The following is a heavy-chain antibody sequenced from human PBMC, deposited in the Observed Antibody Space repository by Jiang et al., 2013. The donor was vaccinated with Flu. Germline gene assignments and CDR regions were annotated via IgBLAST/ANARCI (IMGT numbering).Heavy chain of an antibody. J-gene: IGHJ6*02. CDR2: KWYN. CDR3: ARDVIAYYDSSGSSVNGMDV. Sequence: KWYNDYAVSVKSRITINPDTSKNQSSLQLNSVTPEDTAVYYCARDVIAYYDSSGSSVNGMDVWGQGTTVTVSS. V-gene: IGHV6-1*01. D-gene: IGHD3-22*01.